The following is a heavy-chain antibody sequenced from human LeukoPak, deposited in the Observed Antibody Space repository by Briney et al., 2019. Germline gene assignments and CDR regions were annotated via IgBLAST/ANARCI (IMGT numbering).Heavy chain of an antibody. J-gene: IGHJ5*02. CDR3: ARDRDDSSGYPPNWFDP. Sequence: GSNEYYADSVKGRFTISRDNSKNTLYLQMNSLRVEDTAVYYCARDRDDSSGYPPNWFDPWGQGTLVTVSS. CDR2: GSNE. D-gene: IGHD3-22*01. V-gene: IGHV3-30-3*01.